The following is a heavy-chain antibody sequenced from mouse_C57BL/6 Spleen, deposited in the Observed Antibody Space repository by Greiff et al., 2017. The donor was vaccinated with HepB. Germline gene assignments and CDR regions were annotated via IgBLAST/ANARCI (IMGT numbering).Heavy chain of an antibody. Sequence: QVQLKQPGAELVMPGASVKLSCKASGYTFTSYWMHWVKQRPGQGLEWIGEIDPSDSYTNYNQKFKGKSTLTVDKSSSTAYMQLSSLTSEDSAVYYCARGITTVVAPGDYWGQGTTLTVSS. J-gene: IGHJ2*01. V-gene: IGHV1-69*01. D-gene: IGHD1-1*01. CDR1: GYTFTSYW. CDR3: ARGITTVVAPGDY. CDR2: IDPSDSYT.